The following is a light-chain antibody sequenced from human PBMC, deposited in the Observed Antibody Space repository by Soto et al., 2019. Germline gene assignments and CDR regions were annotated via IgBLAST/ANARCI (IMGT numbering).Light chain of an antibody. CDR3: CSYAGSSTFVV. CDR2: EGS. CDR1: SSDVGSYNL. V-gene: IGLV2-23*03. Sequence: QSALTQPASVSGSPGRSITISCTGTSSDVGSYNLVSWYQQHPGKAPKVMIYEGSKRPSGVSNRFSGSKSGNTASLTISGLQAEDEADYYCCSYAGSSTFVVFGGGTKLTVL. J-gene: IGLJ2*01.